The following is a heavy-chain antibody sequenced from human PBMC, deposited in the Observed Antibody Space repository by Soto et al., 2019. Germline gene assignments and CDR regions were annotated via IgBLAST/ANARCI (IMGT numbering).Heavy chain of an antibody. CDR1: GGSISSYY. Sequence: QVQLQESDPGLVKPSETLSLTCTVYGGSISSYYWSWIRQPPGKGLEWIGYIYYSGSTNYNPSLKSRVTISVDTSKNQFSLKLSSVTAADTAVYYCARLWGWFGDYWGQGTLVTVSS. J-gene: IGHJ4*02. V-gene: IGHV4-59*08. D-gene: IGHD3-10*01. CDR3: ARLWGWFGDY. CDR2: IYYSGST.